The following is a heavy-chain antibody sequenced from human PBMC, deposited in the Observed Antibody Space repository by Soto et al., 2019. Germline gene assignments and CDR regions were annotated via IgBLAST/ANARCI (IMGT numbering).Heavy chain of an antibody. V-gene: IGHV4-59*01. J-gene: IGHJ4*02. CDR1: GGSISSYY. CDR3: ARGKYCGGDCYSYYFDY. CDR2: IYYSGST. D-gene: IGHD2-21*02. Sequence: TSETLSLTCTVSGGSISSYYWSWIRQPPGKGLEWIGYIYYSGSTNYNPSLKSRVTISVDTSKNQFSLKLSSVTAADTAVYYCARGKYCGGDCYSYYFDYWGQGTLVTVSS.